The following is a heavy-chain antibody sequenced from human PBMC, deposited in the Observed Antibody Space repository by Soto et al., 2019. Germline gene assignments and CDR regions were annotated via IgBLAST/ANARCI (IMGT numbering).Heavy chain of an antibody. D-gene: IGHD4-17*01. V-gene: IGHV3-74*01. CDR2: INSDGSNT. Sequence: EVQLVESGGGLVQPGGSLRLSCTASGFTFSNYWMHWFRQVPGTGLVWVSRINSDGSNTIYADSVKGRFTISRDNAKNTLYLQMNSLRAEDTAVYYCARAVTRFYGMDVWGQGTTVTVSS. J-gene: IGHJ6*02. CDR3: ARAVTRFYGMDV. CDR1: GFTFSNYW.